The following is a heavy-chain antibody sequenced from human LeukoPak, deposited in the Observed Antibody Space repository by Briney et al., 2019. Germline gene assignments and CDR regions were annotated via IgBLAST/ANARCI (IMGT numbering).Heavy chain of an antibody. CDR1: GYTFTGYY. CDR3: ARGCQYQLLIFLYYYMDV. Sequence: VASVKVSCKASGYTFTGYYIHWVRQAPGQGLEWMGWINPNSGGTNYAQKFQGRVTMTRDTSISTAYMELSRLRSDDTAVYYCARGCQYQLLIFLYYYMDVWGKGTTVTISS. V-gene: IGHV1-2*02. D-gene: IGHD2-2*01. J-gene: IGHJ6*03. CDR2: INPNSGGT.